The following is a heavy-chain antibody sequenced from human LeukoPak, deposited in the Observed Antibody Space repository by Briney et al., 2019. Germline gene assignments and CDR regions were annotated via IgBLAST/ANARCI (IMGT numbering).Heavy chain of an antibody. CDR3: AKDKGLGGDYGKGGFDY. V-gene: IGHV3-23*01. J-gene: IGHJ4*02. Sequence: GGSLRLSCAASGFNVNSNYMSWVRQAPGKGLEWVSAIIGSGGSTYYADSVKGRFTISRDNSKNTLYLQMNSLRAEDTAVYYCAKDKGLGGDYGKGGFDYWGQGTLVTVSS. CDR2: IIGSGGST. CDR1: GFNVNSNY. D-gene: IGHD4-17*01.